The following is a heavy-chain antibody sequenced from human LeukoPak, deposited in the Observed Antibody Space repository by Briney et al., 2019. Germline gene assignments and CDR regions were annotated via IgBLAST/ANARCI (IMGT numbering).Heavy chain of an antibody. CDR1: GHSFTNHW. CDR2: INLGDSET. CDR3: ARQGAP. Sequence: GESLKISCEASGHSFTNHWIGWVRQMPGKGLEWMGIINLGDSETQYSPSFQGQVTISLDKSISTAYLQWRSLKVSDTAMYYCARQGAPWGQGTLVTVSS. V-gene: IGHV5-51*01. J-gene: IGHJ5*02.